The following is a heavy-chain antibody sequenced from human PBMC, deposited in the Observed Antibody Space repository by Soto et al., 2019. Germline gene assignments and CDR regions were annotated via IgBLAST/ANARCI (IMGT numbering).Heavy chain of an antibody. J-gene: IGHJ4*02. CDR1: GYTFSRYG. Sequence: QVQLVQSGAEVREPGASVKVSCKTSGYTFSRYGITWVREAPGQGLEWMGWINGNTGHTIYAMNLEDRLTISTDTSTSTAYMELRRLKSEDSAVYYCARERKCEPPPYWGQGTLVTVSS. V-gene: IGHV1-18*01. CDR3: ARERKCEPPPY. CDR2: INGNTGHT.